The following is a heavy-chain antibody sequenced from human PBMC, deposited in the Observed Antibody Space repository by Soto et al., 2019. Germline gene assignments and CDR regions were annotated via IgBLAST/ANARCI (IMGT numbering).Heavy chain of an antibody. D-gene: IGHD3-16*01. CDR3: ARARTYYDYIRGSDYFDYMDV. CDR1: GGSISSGGYY. J-gene: IGHJ6*03. V-gene: IGHV4-61*08. Sequence: TCTVSGGSISSGGYYWSWIRQHPGKGLEWIGYIYYSGSTNYNPSLKSRVTISVDTSKNQFSLKLSSVTAADTAVYYCARARTYYDYIRGSDYFDYMDVWGKGTTVTVSS. CDR2: IYYSGST.